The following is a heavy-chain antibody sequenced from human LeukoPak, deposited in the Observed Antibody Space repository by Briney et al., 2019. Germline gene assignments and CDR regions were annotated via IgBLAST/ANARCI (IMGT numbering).Heavy chain of an antibody. CDR2: ISSGSGYI. CDR3: ARGYGDYGKYYFDS. V-gene: IGHV3-21*01. CDR1: GFTFSTYP. J-gene: IGHJ4*02. Sequence: GGSLRLSCAASGFTFSTYPMNWARQAPGKGLEWGSSISSGSGYIYYADSVKGRFTISRDNAKNSLYLQMNSLRAEDTAVYYCARGYGDYGKYYFDSWGQGTLVTVSS. D-gene: IGHD4-17*01.